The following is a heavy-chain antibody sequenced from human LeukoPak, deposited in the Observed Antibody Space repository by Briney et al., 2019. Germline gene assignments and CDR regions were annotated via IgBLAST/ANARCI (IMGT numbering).Heavy chain of an antibody. Sequence: LETLSLTCTVSGGSISSSSYYWGWIRQPPGKGLEWIGSIYYSGSTYYNPSLKSRVTISVDTSKNQFSLKLSSVTAADTAVYYCARRLLRPYSSGWNDAFDIWGQGTMVTVSS. D-gene: IGHD6-19*01. V-gene: IGHV4-39*07. CDR3: ARRLLRPYSSGWNDAFDI. CDR2: IYYSGST. CDR1: GGSISSSSYY. J-gene: IGHJ3*02.